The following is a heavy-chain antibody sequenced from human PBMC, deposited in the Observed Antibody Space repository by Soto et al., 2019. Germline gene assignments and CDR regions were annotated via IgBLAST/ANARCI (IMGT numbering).Heavy chain of an antibody. Sequence: SETLSLTCAVYGGSFSGYYWSWIRQPPGKGLEWIGEINHSGSTNYNPSLKSRVTISVDTSKNQFSLKLSSVTAADTAVYYCARGDCSSTSGLSTTQYYYYYMDVWGKGTTVTVSS. D-gene: IGHD2-2*01. V-gene: IGHV4-34*01. J-gene: IGHJ6*03. CDR3: ARGDCSSTSGLSTTQYYYYYMDV. CDR1: GGSFSGYY. CDR2: INHSGST.